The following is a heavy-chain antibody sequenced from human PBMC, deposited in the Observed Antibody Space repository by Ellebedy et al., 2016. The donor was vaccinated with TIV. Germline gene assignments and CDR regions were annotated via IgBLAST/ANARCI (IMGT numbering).Heavy chain of an antibody. CDR2: IWYDGSKE. J-gene: IGHJ4*02. CDR1: GFTFSSYV. D-gene: IGHD2-15*01. Sequence: PGGSLRLSCVASGFTFSSYVIHWVRQAPGKGLDWVAVIWYDGSKEYYADSVKGRLTISRDSSKNTLYLQMDSLRAEDTAVYYCAREGGSLHSKGAVFDYWGQGTLVTVSS. CDR3: AREGGSLHSKGAVFDY. V-gene: IGHV3-33*01.